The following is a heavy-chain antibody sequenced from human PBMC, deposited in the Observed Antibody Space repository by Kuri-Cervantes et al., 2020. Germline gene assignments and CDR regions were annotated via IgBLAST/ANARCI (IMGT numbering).Heavy chain of an antibody. D-gene: IGHD2-2*01. J-gene: IGHJ5*02. CDR1: GGSISSYY. Sequence: SETLSLTCTVSGGSISSYYWSWIRQPPGKGLEWIGYIYYSGNTSYNPSLKSRVTISVDTSKNQFSLKLSSVTAADTAVYYCARGILGYCSSTSCGGFDPWGQGTLVTVSS. CDR2: IYYSGNT. V-gene: IGHV4-59*01. CDR3: ARGILGYCSSTSCGGFDP.